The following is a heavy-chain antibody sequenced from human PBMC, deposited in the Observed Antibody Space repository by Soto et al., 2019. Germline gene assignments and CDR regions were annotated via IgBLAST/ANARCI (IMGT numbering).Heavy chain of an antibody. Sequence: EVQVLESGGGLVQPGGSLRLSCAASGFTFRSYAMSWVRQAPGKGLEWVSVISGSGDRTYYADSVKGRFTISRDNSKNALYLQMNSQRAEDTDVYYCAKSEVLRFPVFGVRYYGMDVWGQGTTVTVSS. CDR1: GFTFRSYA. V-gene: IGHV3-23*01. CDR3: AKSEVLRFPVFGVRYYGMDV. J-gene: IGHJ6*02. CDR2: ISGSGDRT. D-gene: IGHD3-3*01.